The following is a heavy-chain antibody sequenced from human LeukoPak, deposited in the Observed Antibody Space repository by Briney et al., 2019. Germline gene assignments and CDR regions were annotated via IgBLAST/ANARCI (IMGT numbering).Heavy chain of an antibody. CDR3: ERRGGSSSWYRY. D-gene: IGHD6-13*01. CDR1: GRSISRYY. V-gene: IGHV4-59*08. J-gene: IGHJ4*02. Sequence: PSETLSLTCTVSGRSISRYYWSWMRQPPGKVLEWIGCIYYSGSTNYNPSLKSRVHISVDTSKTQFSLKLSSVTAADTAVYYCERRGGSSSWYRYWGQGTLVTVSS. CDR2: IYYSGST.